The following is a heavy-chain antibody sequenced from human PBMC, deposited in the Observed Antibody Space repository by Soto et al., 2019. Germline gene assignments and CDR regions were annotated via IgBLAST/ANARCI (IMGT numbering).Heavy chain of an antibody. Sequence: GGSLRLSCAVSGFTFSAYWMHWVRQVPGKGLTWVSRISDDGSTATYADSVKGRFIISRDNAKNTLYLEMNTLRADDSGLYYCARGPRVSSAGTGAHWGRGTLVTVSS. CDR3: ARGPRVSSAGTGAH. D-gene: IGHD6-13*01. CDR1: GFTFSAYW. CDR2: ISDDGSTA. J-gene: IGHJ4*02. V-gene: IGHV3-74*01.